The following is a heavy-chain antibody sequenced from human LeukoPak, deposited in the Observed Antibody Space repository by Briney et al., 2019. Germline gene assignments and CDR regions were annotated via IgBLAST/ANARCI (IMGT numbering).Heavy chain of an antibody. D-gene: IGHD6-13*01. CDR1: GDSISSSNCY. J-gene: IGHJ4*02. V-gene: IGHV4-39*02. CDR3: AKDQKAAAGTFDY. CDR2: IYFSGGT. Sequence: SETLSLTCTVSGDSISSSNCYWGWIRQPPGKGLEWIGSIYFSGGTYYNASLKSRVTISVDTSKNQFSLKLSSVTAADTAVYYCAKDQKAAAGTFDYWGQGTLVTVSS.